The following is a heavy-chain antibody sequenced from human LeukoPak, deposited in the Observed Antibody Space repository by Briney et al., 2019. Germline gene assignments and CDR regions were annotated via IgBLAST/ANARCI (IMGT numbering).Heavy chain of an antibody. V-gene: IGHV1-18*01. J-gene: IGHJ4*02. Sequence: ASVKVSCKVSGYTLTELSMHWVRQAPGQGLEWMGWVSAYNGHTNYAQKFQGRVTMTTDTSTSTAYMELRSLRSDDTAVYYCASPYNYYDSSGYYYWGKGTLVTVSS. CDR2: VSAYNGHT. D-gene: IGHD3-22*01. CDR1: GYTLTELS. CDR3: ASPYNYYDSSGYYY.